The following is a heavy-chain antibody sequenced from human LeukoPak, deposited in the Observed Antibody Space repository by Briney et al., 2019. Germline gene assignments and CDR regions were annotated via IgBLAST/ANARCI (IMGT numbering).Heavy chain of an antibody. CDR2: ISGSGGST. CDR3: VRGVIPDY. V-gene: IGHV3-23*01. Sequence: GGSLRLSCAAPGFTFSSYAMSWVRQAPGKGLEWVSAISGSGGSTYYADSVKGRFTISRDNSKNTLYLQMNSLRAEDTAVYWGVRGVIPDYWGQGTLVTVSS. CDR1: GFTFSSYA. J-gene: IGHJ4*02. D-gene: IGHD3-10*01.